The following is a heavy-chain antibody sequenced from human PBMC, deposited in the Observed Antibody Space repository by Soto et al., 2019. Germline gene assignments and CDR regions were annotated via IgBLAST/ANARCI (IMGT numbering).Heavy chain of an antibody. CDR1: GESISSSSYY. CDR2: IYYSGRT. Sequence: PSETLSLTCIVSGESISSSSYYWGWIRQPPGKGLEWIGSIYYSGRTYYNPSFKSRVTISIDTSKNQFYLKLSSVTATDTAVYYCARQRTTVVTQDYFDHWGQGDLVTAPQ. D-gene: IGHD2-21*02. J-gene: IGHJ4*02. CDR3: ARQRTTVVTQDYFDH. V-gene: IGHV4-39*01.